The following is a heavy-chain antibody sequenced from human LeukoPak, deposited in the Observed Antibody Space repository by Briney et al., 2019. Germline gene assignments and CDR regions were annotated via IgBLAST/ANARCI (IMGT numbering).Heavy chain of an antibody. CDR1: GFTFSSYT. CDR2: ISSSSSYI. CDR3: AREMYGSGSYNNVYYGMDL. J-gene: IGHJ6*02. V-gene: IGHV3-21*01. Sequence: GGSLRLPCAASGFTFSSYTMNWVRQAPGKGLEWVSSISSSSSYIYYAESVKGRFTISRDNAKNSLYLQVNSLRAEDTAVYYCAREMYGSGSYNNVYYGMDLWGQGTTVTVSS. D-gene: IGHD3-10*01.